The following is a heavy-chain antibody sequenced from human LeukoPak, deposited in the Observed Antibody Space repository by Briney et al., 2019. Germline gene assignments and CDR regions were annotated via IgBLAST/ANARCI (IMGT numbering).Heavy chain of an antibody. CDR1: GFTFSTYA. CDR2: ISSSSSTI. D-gene: IGHD3-10*01. Sequence: GGSLRLSCAASGFTFSTYAMHWVRQAPGKGLEWVSYISSSSSTIYYADSVKGRFTISRDNAKNSLYLQMNSLRAEDTALYYCARRAYGPGRSSLEYYYYMDVWGKGTTVTVSS. V-gene: IGHV3-48*04. CDR3: ARRAYGPGRSSLEYYYYMDV. J-gene: IGHJ6*03.